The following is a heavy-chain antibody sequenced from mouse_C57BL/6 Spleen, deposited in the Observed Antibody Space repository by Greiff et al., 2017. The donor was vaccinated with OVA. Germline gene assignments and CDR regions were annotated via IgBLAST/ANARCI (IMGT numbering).Heavy chain of an antibody. CDR1: GYTFTSYW. CDR2: IYPGSGST. V-gene: IGHV1-55*01. CDR3: ARKSRLTGTSYYAMDY. D-gene: IGHD4-1*01. Sequence: VQLQQPGAELVKPGASVKMSCKASGYTFTSYWITWVKQRPGQGLEWIGDIYPGSGSTNYNEKFKSKATLTVDTSSSTAYMQLSSLTSEDSAVYYCARKSRLTGTSYYAMDYWGQGTSVTVSS. J-gene: IGHJ4*01.